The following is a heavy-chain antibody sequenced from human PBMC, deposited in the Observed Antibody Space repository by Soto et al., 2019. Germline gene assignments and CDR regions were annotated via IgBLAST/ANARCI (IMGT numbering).Heavy chain of an antibody. CDR1: SGSISSSNW. V-gene: IGHV4-4*02. CDR2: IYHSGST. J-gene: IGHJ3*02. CDR3: ARFYGWGLIIDAFDI. Sequence: QVQLQESGPGLVKPSGTLSLTCAVSSGSISSSNWWSWVRQPPGKGLEWIGEIYHSGSTDYNPSLKSRVTISVDKSKNQFSLKLSSVTAADTAVYYCARFYGWGLIIDAFDIWGQGTMVTVSS. D-gene: IGHD3-16*01.